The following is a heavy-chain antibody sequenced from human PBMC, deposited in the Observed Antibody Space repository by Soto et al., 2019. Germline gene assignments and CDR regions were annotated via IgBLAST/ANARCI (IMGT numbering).Heavy chain of an antibody. Sequence: QVQLVESGGGVVQPGRSVRLSCAASGFTFRSYGMHWVRQAPGRGLEWVALISYDGSIKYYADSVRGRFTISRDNSKNTLYLQMNSLRAEDTAVYYCANSEYSRYKNMDVWGQGTTVTVSS. J-gene: IGHJ6*02. CDR3: ANSEYSRYKNMDV. D-gene: IGHD5-18*01. V-gene: IGHV3-30*18. CDR1: GFTFRSYG. CDR2: ISYDGSIK.